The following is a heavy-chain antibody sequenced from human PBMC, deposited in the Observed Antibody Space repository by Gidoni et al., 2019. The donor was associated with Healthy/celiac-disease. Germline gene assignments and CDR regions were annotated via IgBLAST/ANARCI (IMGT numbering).Heavy chain of an antibody. Sequence: EVQLLASGGGLVQPGGSLRLSCAASGLTFSSETMRGDRQAPGKGLGWVSAIGGGGGSKYYADSVKGRFTITRDNSKNTLYLKMNSLRAEDTAVYYCAKDKGGEIYNWFDPWGQGTLVTVSS. CDR2: IGGGGGSK. CDR1: GLTFSSET. D-gene: IGHD3-16*01. CDR3: AKDKGGEIYNWFDP. V-gene: IGHV3-23*01. J-gene: IGHJ5*02.